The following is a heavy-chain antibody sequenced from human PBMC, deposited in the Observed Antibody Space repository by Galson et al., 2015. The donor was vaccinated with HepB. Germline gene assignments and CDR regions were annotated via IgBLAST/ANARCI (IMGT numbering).Heavy chain of an antibody. D-gene: IGHD1-26*01. CDR2: MNPNSGNT. V-gene: IGHV1-8*01. CDR3: ARGADWRGARTDFDY. J-gene: IGHJ4*02. Sequence: SVKVSCKASGSTFTSYDINWVRQATGQGLEWMGWMNPNSGNTGYAQKFQGRVTMTRNTSISTAYMELSSLRSEDTAVYYCARGADWRGARTDFDYWGQGTLVTVSS. CDR1: GSTFTSYD.